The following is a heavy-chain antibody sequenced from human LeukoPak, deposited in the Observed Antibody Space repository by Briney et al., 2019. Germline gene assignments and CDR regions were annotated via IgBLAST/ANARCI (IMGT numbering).Heavy chain of an antibody. V-gene: IGHV1-24*01. Sequence: ASVKVSCKVSGYTLTELSMHWVRQAPGKGLEWMGGFDPEDGETIYAQKFQGRATMTEDTSTDTAYMELSSLRSEDTAVYYCATGPSITMVRGVIFDYWGQGTLVTVSP. CDR3: ATGPSITMVRGVIFDY. CDR1: GYTLTELS. D-gene: IGHD3-10*01. J-gene: IGHJ4*02. CDR2: FDPEDGET.